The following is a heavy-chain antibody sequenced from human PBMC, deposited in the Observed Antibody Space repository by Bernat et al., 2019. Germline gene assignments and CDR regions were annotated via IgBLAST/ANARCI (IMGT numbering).Heavy chain of an antibody. J-gene: IGHJ4*02. CDR2: VKSRLDGGTT. CDR1: GLTFIKAW. D-gene: IGHD4/OR15-4a*01. CDR3: TARDVRRAHDYGDC. V-gene: IGHV3-15*01. Sequence: EVQLVESGGDLVKPGVSLRLSCEASGLTFIKAWMHWVRQAPGKGLGWVGRVKSRLDGGTTDYAAPVKGRLTMPTDDARNMLDLQMNNLKTEDTAIYYCTARDVRRAHDYGDCWGQGTLVTVSS.